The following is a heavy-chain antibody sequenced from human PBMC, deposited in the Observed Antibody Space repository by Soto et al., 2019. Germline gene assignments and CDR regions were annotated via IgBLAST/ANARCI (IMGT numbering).Heavy chain of an antibody. CDR2: IFSSGST. Sequence: QVQLQESGPGLVKPSETLSLTCTVSGGSISNYYWSWIRQPPGKGLQWIGYIFSSGSTNYNPSLKRRVTISVDTSKHQFSLNLSSVTAADTAVYYCARQRRDFDYWGQGSLVTVSS. CDR1: GGSISNYY. CDR3: ARQRRDFDY. V-gene: IGHV4-59*08. J-gene: IGHJ4*02.